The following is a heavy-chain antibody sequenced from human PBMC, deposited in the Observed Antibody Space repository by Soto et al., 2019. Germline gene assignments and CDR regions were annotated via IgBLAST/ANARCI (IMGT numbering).Heavy chain of an antibody. Sequence: GGSLRLSCAASGFTFSNAWMNWVRQGPGKGLERVGRIKSNAYGATTDYAAPVNGRFTISRDDSRDTLYLQMNSLKTAHTAVNYCANLHASIAASDWGQRALVTVA. CDR1: GFTFSNAW. D-gene: IGHD6-6*01. V-gene: IGHV3-15*01. CDR2: IKSNAYGATT. CDR3: ANLHASIAASD. J-gene: IGHJ4*02.